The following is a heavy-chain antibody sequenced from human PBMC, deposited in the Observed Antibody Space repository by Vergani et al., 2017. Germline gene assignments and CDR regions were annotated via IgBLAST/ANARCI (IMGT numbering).Heavy chain of an antibody. CDR2: IYYSGST. Sequence: QVQLQESGPGLVKPSQTLSLTCTVSGGSISSGGYYWGWIRQPPGKGLEWIGSIYYSGSTYYNPSLKSRVTISVDTSKNQFSLKLSSVTAADTAVSYCVLGRGYYDSSGYYYAEYYFDYWGQGTLVTVSS. D-gene: IGHD3-22*01. CDR3: VLGRGYYDSSGYYYAEYYFDY. J-gene: IGHJ4*02. CDR1: GGSISSGGYY. V-gene: IGHV4-39*07.